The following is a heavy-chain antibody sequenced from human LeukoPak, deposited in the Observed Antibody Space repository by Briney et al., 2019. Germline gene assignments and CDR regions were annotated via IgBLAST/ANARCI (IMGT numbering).Heavy chain of an antibody. CDR1: GGTFSSYA. Sequence: GGSLRLSCAASGGTFSSYAISWVRQAPGQGLEWMGGIIPIFGTANYAQKFQGRVTITADESTSTAYMELSSLRSEDTAVYYCARAGYSYGFGYFDYWGQGTLVTVSS. CDR2: IIPIFGTA. CDR3: ARAGYSYGFGYFDY. D-gene: IGHD5-18*01. J-gene: IGHJ4*02. V-gene: IGHV1-69*01.